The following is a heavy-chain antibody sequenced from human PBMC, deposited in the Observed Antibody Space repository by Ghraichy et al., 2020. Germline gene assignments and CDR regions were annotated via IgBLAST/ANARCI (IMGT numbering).Heavy chain of an antibody. J-gene: IGHJ4*02. CDR2: IRHNTDT. CDR1: GGSVSGSY. CDR3: ARYSRGGGYFDA. V-gene: IGHV4-59*02. Sequence: SETLSLNCTVSGGSVSGSYWGWIRQTPEKGLEWIGYIRHNTDTIFNPSLRSRLTMSIEPSKNQFSLNLRSLTTADAAVYFCARYSRGGGYFDAWGQGTLVTVSS. D-gene: IGHD6-13*01.